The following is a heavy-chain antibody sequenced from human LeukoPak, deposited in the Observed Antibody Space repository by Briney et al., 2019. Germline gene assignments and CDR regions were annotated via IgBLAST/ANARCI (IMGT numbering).Heavy chain of an antibody. D-gene: IGHD3-22*01. V-gene: IGHV3-74*01. CDR1: GFTFSDYW. CDR3: AKEEDSSGYYYDY. Sequence: GGSLRPSCAASGFTFSDYWMHWVRQAPGKGLVWVSRIISDGTSATYADSVKGRFTMSRDNSKNTLYLQMNSLRAEDTAVYYCAKEEDSSGYYYDYWGQGTLVTVSS. CDR2: IISDGTSA. J-gene: IGHJ4*02.